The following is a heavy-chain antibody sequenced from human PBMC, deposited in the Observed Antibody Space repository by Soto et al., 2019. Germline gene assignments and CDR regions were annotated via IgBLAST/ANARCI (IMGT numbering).Heavy chain of an antibody. J-gene: IGHJ4*02. V-gene: IGHV3-74*01. CDR1: GFTFSMYW. CDR3: TRGPRATSAGTSAH. Sequence: GGSLRLSCAGSGFTFSMYWMHWVRQVPGKGPVWVARIYNDGTYADYADSVKGRFTISRDNAKDTLYLQMNDLRAEDSALYHCTRGPRATSAGTSAHWGQGTLVTVSS. D-gene: IGHD6-13*01. CDR2: IYNDGTYA.